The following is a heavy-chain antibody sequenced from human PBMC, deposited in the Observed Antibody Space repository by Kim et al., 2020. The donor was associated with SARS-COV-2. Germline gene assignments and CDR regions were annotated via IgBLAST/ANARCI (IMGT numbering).Heavy chain of an antibody. CDR3: ACSSSSSDFRVDY. D-gene: IGHD6-6*01. Sequence: YAQNFQGRVTMTRDTSISTAYMELSRLRSDDTAVYYCACSSSSSDFRVDYWGQGTLVTVSS. V-gene: IGHV1-2*02. J-gene: IGHJ4*02.